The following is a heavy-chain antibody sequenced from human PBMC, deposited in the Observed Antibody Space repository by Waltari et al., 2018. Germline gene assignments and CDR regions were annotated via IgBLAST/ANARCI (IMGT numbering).Heavy chain of an antibody. Sequence: QVQLQESGPGLVKPSQTLSLTCTVSGGPISSGGYYWSWIRTHPGKGLEWMGYIYYSGSTYYNPSLKSRVTISVDTSKNQFSLKLSSVTAADTAVYYCARGDNNYYYYYYMDVWGKGTTVTVSS. CDR3: ARGDNNYYYYYYMDV. D-gene: IGHD1-1*01. CDR1: GGPISSGGYY. V-gene: IGHV4-31*03. J-gene: IGHJ6*03. CDR2: IYYSGST.